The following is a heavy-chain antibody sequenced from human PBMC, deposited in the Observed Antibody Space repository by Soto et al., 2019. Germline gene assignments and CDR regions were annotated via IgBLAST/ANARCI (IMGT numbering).Heavy chain of an antibody. J-gene: IGHJ3*02. V-gene: IGHV3-11*01. CDR1: GFTFSDYY. CDR3: ARQIAVAGTVAFDX. Sequence: PGGSLRLSCAASGFTFSDYYMSWIRQAPGKGLEWVSYISSSGNTIYYADSVKGRFTISRDNAKNSLFLQMNSLRAEDTAVYYWARQIAVAGTVAFDXWGQGTLVTV. D-gene: IGHD6-19*01. CDR2: ISSSGNTI.